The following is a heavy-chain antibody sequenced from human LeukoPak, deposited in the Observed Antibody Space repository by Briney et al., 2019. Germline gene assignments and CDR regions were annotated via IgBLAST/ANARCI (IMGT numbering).Heavy chain of an antibody. Sequence: SETLSLTCTVYGGSISSGSYYWSWIRQPAGKGLEWIGRIYTSGSTNYNPSLKSRVTISVDTSKNQFSLKLSSVTAADTAVYYCARDAPLDYYDSSGYWGPLYYFDYWGQGTLVTVSS. CDR3: ARDAPLDYYDSSGYWGPLYYFDY. D-gene: IGHD3-22*01. V-gene: IGHV4-61*02. CDR1: GGSISSGSYY. J-gene: IGHJ4*02. CDR2: IYTSGST.